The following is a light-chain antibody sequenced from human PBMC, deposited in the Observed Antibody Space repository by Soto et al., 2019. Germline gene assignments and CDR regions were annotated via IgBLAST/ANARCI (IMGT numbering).Light chain of an antibody. Sequence: IQLTQSTSTLSASVGDRVTLTCRASRSLNTRLAWYQQRPGKAPKLLIYKASTAKSGVPSRCSGSASGTDFTLTISSLQPEDFATYYCQQNNNAPFTFGQGTLVEI. CDR1: RSLNTR. J-gene: IGKJ5*01. CDR3: QQNNNAPFT. CDR2: KAS. V-gene: IGKV1-5*03.